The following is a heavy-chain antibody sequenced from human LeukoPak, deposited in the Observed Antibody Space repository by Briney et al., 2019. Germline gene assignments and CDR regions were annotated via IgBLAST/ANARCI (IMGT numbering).Heavy chain of an antibody. CDR1: GVTSSSYG. CDR2: IWYDGSEK. J-gene: IGHJ4*02. Sequence: GGSLRLSCAASGVTSSSYGMHWVRQAPGKGLEWVAVIWYDGSEKYYADSVKGRVTISRDNSKNTLYLQMNSLRAEDTAVYYCARDETLGYWRQGTLVTVSS. CDR3: ARDETLGY. V-gene: IGHV3-33*01.